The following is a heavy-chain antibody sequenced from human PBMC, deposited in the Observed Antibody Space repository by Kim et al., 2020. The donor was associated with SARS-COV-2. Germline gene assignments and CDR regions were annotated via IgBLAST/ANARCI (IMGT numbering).Heavy chain of an antibody. V-gene: IGHV3-23*01. D-gene: IGHD3-10*01. J-gene: IGHJ4*02. CDR1: GFTFSSYA. CDR3: AKDRSSGSYYKRRIPFDY. CDR2: ISGSGGST. Sequence: GGSLRLSCAASGFTFSSYAMSWVRQAPGKGLEWVSAISGSGGSTYYADSVKGRFTISRDNSKNTLYLQMNSLRAEDTAVYYCAKDRSSGSYYKRRIPFDYWGQGTLVTVSS.